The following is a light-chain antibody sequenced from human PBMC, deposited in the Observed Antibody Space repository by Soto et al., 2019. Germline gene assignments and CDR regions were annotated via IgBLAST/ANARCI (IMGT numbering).Light chain of an antibody. V-gene: IGKV3-15*01. CDR1: QSVISN. Sequence: EIVITQAPGTLAASPWESAIVSLRASQSVISNLAWYQQKPGQAPRLLDYDQPTRATGILARFSGSGSGKEFTLTISSLQSEYFAVYYCHQYNKWPTYTFGQGTKVDI. CDR2: DQP. CDR3: HQYNKWPTYT. J-gene: IGKJ2*01.